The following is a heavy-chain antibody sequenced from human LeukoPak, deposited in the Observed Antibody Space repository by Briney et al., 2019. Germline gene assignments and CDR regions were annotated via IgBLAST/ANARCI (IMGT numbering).Heavy chain of an antibody. D-gene: IGHD2-8*02. CDR3: AKDPGASVSGFYMDV. CDR1: GFTFRNDG. J-gene: IGHJ6*03. V-gene: IGHV3-30*02. CDR2: IWSDGNNR. Sequence: GGSLRLSCATSGFTFRNDGMHWVRQATGKGLEWVSFIWSDGNNRFYADSVKGRFTISRDNSKKMLYLQMDTLRAEDTALYYCAKDPGASVSGFYMDVWGKGTTVIVSS.